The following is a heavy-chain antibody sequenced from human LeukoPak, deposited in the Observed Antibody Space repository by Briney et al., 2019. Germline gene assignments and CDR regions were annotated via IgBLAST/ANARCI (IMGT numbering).Heavy chain of an antibody. Sequence: PGGSLRLSCAASGFTFSSYGMHWVRQAPGKGLEWVAVISYDGSNKYYADSVKGRFTISRDNSKNTLYLQMNSLRAEDTAVYYCAKGGEMATIYGYWGQGTLVTVSS. J-gene: IGHJ4*02. V-gene: IGHV3-30*18. CDR1: GFTFSSYG. D-gene: IGHD5-12*01. CDR2: ISYDGSNK. CDR3: AKGGEMATIYGY.